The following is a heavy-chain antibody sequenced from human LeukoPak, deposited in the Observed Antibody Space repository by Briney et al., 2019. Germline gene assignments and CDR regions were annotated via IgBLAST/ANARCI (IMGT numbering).Heavy chain of an antibody. V-gene: IGHV1-2*02. CDR2: INPNSGGT. CDR1: GYTFTGYY. Sequence: ASVKVSCKASGYTFTGYYIHWVRQAPGQGLEWMGWINPNSGGTNYAQKFQGRVTMTRDTSISTAYMELSRLRSDDTAVYYCAKDLDYTTYGYYFDYWGQGTLVTVSS. D-gene: IGHD4-11*01. J-gene: IGHJ4*02. CDR3: AKDLDYTTYGYYFDY.